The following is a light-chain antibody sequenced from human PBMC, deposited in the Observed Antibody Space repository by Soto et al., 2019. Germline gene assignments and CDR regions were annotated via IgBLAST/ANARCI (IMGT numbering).Light chain of an antibody. Sequence: HYVLTQPASVSGSPGQSIPISCTGTSSDVGGYDYVSWYQQLPGKAPKLMIYDVNNRPSGVSNRFSGSRSGNTASLTISGLQAEDEAGYYCSSYTGTRILCVFGTGTKVT. CDR1: SSDVGGYDY. V-gene: IGLV2-14*01. J-gene: IGLJ1*01. CDR2: DVN. CDR3: SSYTGTRILCV.